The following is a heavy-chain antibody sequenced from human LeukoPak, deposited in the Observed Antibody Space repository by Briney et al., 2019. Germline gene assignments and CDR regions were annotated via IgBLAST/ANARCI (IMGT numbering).Heavy chain of an antibody. CDR2: ISYSGST. CDR1: GGSVNRGTYH. Sequence: SETLSLTCTVSGGSVNRGTYHWRWIRQPPGKGLEWIGYISYSGSTNYNPSLKSRVTISVDTSKNQFSLKLSSVTAADTAVYYCARWGRWLQFNYWGQGTLVTVSS. V-gene: IGHV4-61*01. J-gene: IGHJ4*02. D-gene: IGHD5-24*01. CDR3: ARWGRWLQFNY.